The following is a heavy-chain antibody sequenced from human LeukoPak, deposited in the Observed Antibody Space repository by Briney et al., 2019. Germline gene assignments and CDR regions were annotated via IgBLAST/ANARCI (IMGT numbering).Heavy chain of an antibody. D-gene: IGHD3-22*01. CDR3: ARPYYYDSSGYYLDF. CDR1: GFTFSSYW. J-gene: IGHJ4*02. V-gene: IGHV3-74*01. CDR2: INSDGSST. Sequence: PGGSLRLSCAASGFTFSSYWMHWVRQAPGKGLVWVSRINSDGSSTSYADSVKGRFTISRDNSKNTLYLQMNSLRAEDTALYYCARPYYYDSSGYYLDFWGQGALVTVSS.